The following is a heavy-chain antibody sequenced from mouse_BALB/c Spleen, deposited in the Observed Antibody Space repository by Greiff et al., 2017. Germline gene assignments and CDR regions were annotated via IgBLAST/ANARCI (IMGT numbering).Heavy chain of an antibody. CDR1: GFTFTDYY. V-gene: IGHV7-3*02. D-gene: IGHD3-2*02. Sequence: EVQGVESGGGLVQPGGSLRLSCATSGFTFTDYYMSWVRQPPGKALEWLGFIRNKANGYTTEYSASVKGRFTISRDNSQSILYLQMNTLRAEDSATYYCARDGRLRYFDYWGQGTTLTVSS. J-gene: IGHJ2*01. CDR2: IRNKANGYTT. CDR3: ARDGRLRYFDY.